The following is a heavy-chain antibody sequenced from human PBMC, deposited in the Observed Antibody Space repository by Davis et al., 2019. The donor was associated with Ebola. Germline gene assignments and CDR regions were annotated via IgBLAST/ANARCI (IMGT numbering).Heavy chain of an antibody. CDR2: INAGNGNT. J-gene: IGHJ6*02. D-gene: IGHD2-15*01. CDR3: ARQGSHLRYYYYYGMDV. CDR1: GYTFTSYA. V-gene: IGHV1-3*01. Sequence: AASVKVSCKASGYTFTSYAMHWVRQAPGQRLEWMGWINAGNGNTKYSQKLQGRVTMTTDTSTSTAYMELRSLRSDDTAVYYCARQGSHLRYYYYYGMDVWGQGTTVTVSS.